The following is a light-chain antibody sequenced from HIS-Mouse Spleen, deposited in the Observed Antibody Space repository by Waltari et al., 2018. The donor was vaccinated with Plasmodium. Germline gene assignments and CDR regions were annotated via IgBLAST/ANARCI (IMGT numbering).Light chain of an antibody. CDR3: YSTDSSGNHRV. CDR1: ALPKKY. V-gene: IGLV3-10*01. CDR2: EDS. J-gene: IGLJ3*02. Sequence: SYELTQPPSASVSPGQTARITCPGDALPKKYAYWYQQKSGQAPVLGIYEDSKRPSGIPERFSGSSSGTMATLTISGAQVEDEADYYCYSTDSSGNHRVFGGGTKLTVL.